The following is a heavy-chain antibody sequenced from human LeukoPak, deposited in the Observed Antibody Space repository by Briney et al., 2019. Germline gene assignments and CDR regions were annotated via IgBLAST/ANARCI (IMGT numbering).Heavy chain of an antibody. CDR2: IYYSGST. CDR1: GGSISSYY. Sequence: SETLSLTCTVSGGSISSYYWSWIRQPPGKGLEWIGYIYYSGSTNYNPPLKSRVTISVDTSKNQFSLKLSSVTAADTAVYYCARIRRNWFDPWGQGTLVTVSS. V-gene: IGHV4-59*01. CDR3: ARIRRNWFDP. J-gene: IGHJ5*02.